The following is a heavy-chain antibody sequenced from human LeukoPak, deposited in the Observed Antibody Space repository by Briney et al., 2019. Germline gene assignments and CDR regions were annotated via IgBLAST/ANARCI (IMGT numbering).Heavy chain of an antibody. CDR1: GLPLSCYY. CDR3: ARVVPYDYGDYGYFDY. D-gene: IGHD4-17*01. Sequence: SETLSPTCTLSGLPLSCYYWSWIRQPPGKGLEWIVYIYYSGSTNYNPSLKSRVTISVDTSKNQFSLKLSSVTAADTAVYYCARVVPYDYGDYGYFDYWGQGTLVTVSS. J-gene: IGHJ4*02. CDR2: IYYSGST. V-gene: IGHV4-59*08.